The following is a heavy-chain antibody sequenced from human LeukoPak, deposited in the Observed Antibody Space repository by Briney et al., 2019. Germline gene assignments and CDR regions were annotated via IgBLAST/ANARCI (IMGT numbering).Heavy chain of an antibody. V-gene: IGHV3-20*04. Sequence: SGGSLRLSCAASGFTFDDYGMSWVRHAPGKGLEWVSGINWNGDSTIYSDSVKGRFTISRDNAKKSLYLQMKSLRAEDTALYYCVRGGGDSSSWHIDYWGQGTLVTVSS. CDR2: INWNGDST. CDR3: VRGGGDSSSWHIDY. J-gene: IGHJ4*02. CDR1: GFTFDDYG. D-gene: IGHD6-13*01.